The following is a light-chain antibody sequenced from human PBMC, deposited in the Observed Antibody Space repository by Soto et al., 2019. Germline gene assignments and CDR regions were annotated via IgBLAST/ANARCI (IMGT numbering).Light chain of an antibody. CDR3: HQCYSSRT. J-gene: IGKJ1*01. CDR2: AAS. V-gene: IGKV1-9*01. CDR1: QGISRY. Sequence: IQLTQSPSSLSASVGDSVTITCRASQGISRYLSWYQQKPGRAPKLLISAASTLQSGVPARFSGSGSGTDFTLSISRLEPEDFAVYYCHQCYSSRTFGQGTKVEIK.